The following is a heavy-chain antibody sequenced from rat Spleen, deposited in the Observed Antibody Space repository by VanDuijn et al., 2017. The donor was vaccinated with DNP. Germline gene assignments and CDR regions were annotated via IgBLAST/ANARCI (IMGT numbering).Heavy chain of an antibody. CDR3: ARHGRRLFDY. V-gene: IGHV5-22*01. J-gene: IGHJ2*01. CDR2: ISYAGGST. D-gene: IGHD1-11*01. CDR1: GFSFSDSY. Sequence: EVQLVESRGDLVQPVGSLKLSCAASGFSFSDSYMPWVRQAPTKGLELVAYISYAGGSTYHGDSVKGRFTISRDNAESTLYLQMNSLRSEDMATYFCARHGRRLFDYWGQGVMVTVSS.